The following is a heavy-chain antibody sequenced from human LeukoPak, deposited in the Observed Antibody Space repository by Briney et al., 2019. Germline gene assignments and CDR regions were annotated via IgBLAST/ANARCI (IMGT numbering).Heavy chain of an antibody. CDR2: IYYSGST. CDR1: GGSISSYY. D-gene: IGHD6-19*01. Sequence: SETLSLTCTVSGGSISSYYWSWIRQPPGKGLEWIGYIYYSGSTNYNPSLKSRVTISVDTSKNQFSLKLSSVTAADTAVYYCARAGGWSDAFDIWGQGTMVTVSS. V-gene: IGHV4-59*01. CDR3: ARAGGWSDAFDI. J-gene: IGHJ3*02.